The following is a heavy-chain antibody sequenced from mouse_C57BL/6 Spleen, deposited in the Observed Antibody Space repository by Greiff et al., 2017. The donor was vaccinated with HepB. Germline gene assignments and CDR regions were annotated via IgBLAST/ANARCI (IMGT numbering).Heavy chain of an antibody. CDR2: IDPSDSYT. Sequence: QVQLQQPGAELVRPGTSVKLSCKASGYTFTSYWMHWVKQRPGQGLEWIGVIDPSDSYTNYNQKFKGKATLTVDTSSSTAYMQLSSLTSEDSAVYCCAYSSGYVGFAYWGQGTLVTVSA. CDR1: GYTFTSYW. D-gene: IGHD3-2*02. V-gene: IGHV1-59*01. CDR3: AYSSGYVGFAY. J-gene: IGHJ3*01.